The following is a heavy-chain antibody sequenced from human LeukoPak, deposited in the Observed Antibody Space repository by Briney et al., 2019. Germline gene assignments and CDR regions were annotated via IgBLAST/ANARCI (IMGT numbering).Heavy chain of an antibody. V-gene: IGHV3-30*03. D-gene: IGHD1-26*01. CDR1: GFTFSSYG. Sequence: PGGSLRLSCAASGFTFSSYGMHWVRQAPGKGLEWVAVISYDGSNKYYADSVKGRFTISRDNSKNTLYLQMNSLRAEDTAVYYCATEVGRTAFEYWGQGTPVTVSS. CDR2: ISYDGSNK. CDR3: ATEVGRTAFEY. J-gene: IGHJ4*02.